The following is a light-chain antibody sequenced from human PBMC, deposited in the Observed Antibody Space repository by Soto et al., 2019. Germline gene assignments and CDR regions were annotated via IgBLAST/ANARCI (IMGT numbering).Light chain of an antibody. CDR2: DVT. J-gene: IGLJ3*02. V-gene: IGLV2-14*03. CDR3: SSFTSSNTVV. CDR1: SSDVGSYNY. Sequence: QSVLTQPASVSGSPGQSITISCTGTSSDVGSYNYVSWYQQHPDKAPKLMIYDVTNRPSGVSNRFSGSKSGNTASLPISGRQAEDEADYYCSSFTSSNTVVFGGGTKLTVL.